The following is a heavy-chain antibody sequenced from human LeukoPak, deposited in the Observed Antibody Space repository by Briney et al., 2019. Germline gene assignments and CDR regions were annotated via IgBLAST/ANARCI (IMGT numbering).Heavy chain of an antibody. Sequence: GGSLRLSCAASGFTFSSYAMHWVRQAPGKGLEWVAVISYDGNNKYYADSVKGRFTISRDNSKNTLYLQMNSLRTEDTAVHYCAREGQGGYDLFDYWGQGTLVTVSS. CDR2: ISYDGNNK. V-gene: IGHV3-30-3*01. CDR1: GFTFSSYA. CDR3: AREGQGGYDLFDY. D-gene: IGHD5-12*01. J-gene: IGHJ4*02.